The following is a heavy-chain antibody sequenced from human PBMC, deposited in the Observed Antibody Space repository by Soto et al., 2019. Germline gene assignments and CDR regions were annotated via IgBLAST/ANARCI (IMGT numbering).Heavy chain of an antibody. J-gene: IGHJ4*02. D-gene: IGHD6-25*01. V-gene: IGHV3-21*01. CDR3: ARYTNAAPGLDY. CDR1: AFTFSTYT. Sequence: GGSLRLSCTASAFTFSTYTMHWVRQAPGKGLEWVSSISSSSSYIYYADSLKGRFTISRDNAKNSLSVQVNSLRAEDTAVYYCARYTNAAPGLDYCGQGTLVPVS. CDR2: ISSSSSYI.